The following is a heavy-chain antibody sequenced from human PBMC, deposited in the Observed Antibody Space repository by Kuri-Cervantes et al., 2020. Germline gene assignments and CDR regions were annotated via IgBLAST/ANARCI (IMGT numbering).Heavy chain of an antibody. J-gene: IGHJ4*02. V-gene: IGHV4-34*01. D-gene: IGHD3-3*01. Sequence: SQTLSLTCAVYGGSFSGYYWSWIRQSPGKGLEWIGEINHSGSTNYNPSLKGRVTISVDTSKNQFSLKLSSVTAADTAVYYCARHLITIFGVAKSADDYWGQGTLVTVSS. CDR3: ARHLITIFGVAKSADDY. CDR1: GGSFSGYY. CDR2: INHSGST.